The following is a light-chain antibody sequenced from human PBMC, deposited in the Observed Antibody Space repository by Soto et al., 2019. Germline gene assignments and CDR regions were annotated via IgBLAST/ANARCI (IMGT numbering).Light chain of an antibody. V-gene: IGKV3-20*01. CDR2: GAS. Sequence: PGARTTVACRFVQSAYSSYFSWYQQKPGEGPRLLIYGASNRATGSPDRFSGSGSGTDFILTISSLVPEDFAVCYCQQHGEWPLITSGQGTRLEI. CDR3: QQHGEWPLIT. CDR1: QSAYSSY. J-gene: IGKJ5*01.